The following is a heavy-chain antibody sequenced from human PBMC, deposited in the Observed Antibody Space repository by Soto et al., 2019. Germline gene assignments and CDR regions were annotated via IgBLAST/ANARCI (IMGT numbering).Heavy chain of an antibody. CDR2: ISAYNGNT. CDR3: ASGFGVGYDFSSGYYDY. J-gene: IGHJ4*02. D-gene: IGHD3-3*01. Sequence: GASVKVSCKASGYTFTSYGISWVRQAPGQGLEWMGWISAYNGNTNYAQKLQGRVTMTTDTSTSTAYMELRSLRSDDTAVYYCASGFGVGYDFSSGYYDYWGQGTLVTVSS. V-gene: IGHV1-18*01. CDR1: GYTFTSYG.